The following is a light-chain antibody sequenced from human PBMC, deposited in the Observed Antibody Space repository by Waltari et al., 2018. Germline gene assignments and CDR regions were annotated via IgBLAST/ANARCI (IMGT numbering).Light chain of an antibody. J-gene: IGKJ1*01. CDR1: QSLSSSY. Sequence: EIVLTQSPGTLSLSPGERASLSCRASQSLSSSYLAWYQQKPGQAPMLLIYGASNSATGIPDRFSGSGSGTDFTLTISRLEPEDFAVYYCQQYGSSLWTFGQGTKVEIK. CDR3: QQYGSSLWT. V-gene: IGKV3-20*01. CDR2: GAS.